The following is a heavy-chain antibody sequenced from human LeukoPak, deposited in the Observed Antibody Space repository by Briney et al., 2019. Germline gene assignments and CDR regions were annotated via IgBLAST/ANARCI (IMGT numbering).Heavy chain of an antibody. CDR3: ARPLMYYYGSETYFWFDP. CDR1: GFTFTTYW. D-gene: IGHD3-10*01. CDR2: IKQDGSEK. Sequence: GGSLRLSCAASGFTFTTYWMGWVRQAPGKGLEWVANIKQDGSEKYVDSVKGRFTISRDNAKNSLYLQMNSLRAEDTAMYYCARPLMYYYGSETYFWFDPWGQGTLVTVSS. V-gene: IGHV3-7*01. J-gene: IGHJ5*02.